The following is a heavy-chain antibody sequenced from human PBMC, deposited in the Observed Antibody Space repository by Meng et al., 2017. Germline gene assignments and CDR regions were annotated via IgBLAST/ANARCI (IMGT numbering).Heavy chain of an antibody. CDR3: ARDSNRWGALKY. V-gene: IGHV3-33*01. Sequence: GESLKISCAASGFTFSSYGMHWVRQAPGKGLEWAAVIWYDGSKKYYADSVKGRFTISRDNSKNTLYLQMNSLRAEDAAVYYCARDSNRWGALKYWGQGALVTVSS. D-gene: IGHD3-16*01. J-gene: IGHJ4*02. CDR1: GFTFSSYG. CDR2: IWYDGSKK.